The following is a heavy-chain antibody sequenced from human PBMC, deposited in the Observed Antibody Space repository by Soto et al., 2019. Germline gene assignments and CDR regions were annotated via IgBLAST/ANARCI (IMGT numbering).Heavy chain of an antibody. J-gene: IGHJ6*02. CDR3: ASPDEGIYHSNLHYYYALDI. CDR1: GGTFRRYS. D-gene: IGHD3-16*02. V-gene: IGHV1-69*01. Sequence: QVQLVQSGAEVKKPGSSGKVSCKASGGTFRRYSISWVRQAPGQGLEWMGGIVPIFGTTNYAQKFQGRVTIPAEESTSTSYMELRRLSADDTAVYYCASPDEGIYHSNLHYYYALDIWGQGTTVTVTS. CDR2: IVPIFGTT.